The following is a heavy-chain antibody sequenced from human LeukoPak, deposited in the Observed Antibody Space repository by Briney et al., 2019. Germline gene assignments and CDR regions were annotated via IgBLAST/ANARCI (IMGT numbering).Heavy chain of an antibody. CDR2: ISGSSSDT. CDR3: ARVNPISSGFYAY. Sequence: PGGSLSLSFAASGFPFSDYYMTWLRQAPGKGLEWVSYISGSSSDTNYADFVKGRFTISRDNAKNSLYLQMNSLRAEDTAVYYCARVNPISSGFYAYWGQGTPVTVSS. CDR1: GFPFSDYY. D-gene: IGHD3-22*01. J-gene: IGHJ4*02. V-gene: IGHV3-11*06.